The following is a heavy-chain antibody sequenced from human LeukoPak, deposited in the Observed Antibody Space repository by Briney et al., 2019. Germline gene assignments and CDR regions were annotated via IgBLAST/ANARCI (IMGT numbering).Heavy chain of an antibody. V-gene: IGHV3-21*01. Sequence: GGSLRLSCAASGFTFSSYSMNWVRQAPGQGLEWVSSISSSSSYIYYADSVKGRFTISRDNAKNSLYLQMNSLRAEDTAVYYCARADIVVVPAAINYFDYWGQGTLVTVSS. J-gene: IGHJ4*02. D-gene: IGHD2-2*02. CDR2: ISSSSSYI. CDR3: ARADIVVVPAAINYFDY. CDR1: GFTFSSYS.